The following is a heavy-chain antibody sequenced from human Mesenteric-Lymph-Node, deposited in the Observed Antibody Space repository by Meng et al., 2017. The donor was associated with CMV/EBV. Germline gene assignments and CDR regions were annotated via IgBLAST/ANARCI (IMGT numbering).Heavy chain of an antibody. CDR3: AKGRGSSGWWGDFDL. J-gene: IGHJ2*01. Sequence: SGFTINHYWMSWVRQAPGKGLEWVAFIRYDGSNKYYADSVKGRFTISRDNSKNTLYLQMNSLRAEDTAVYYCAKGRGSSGWWGDFDLWGRGTLVTVSS. CDR2: IRYDGSNK. D-gene: IGHD6-19*01. CDR1: GFTINHYW. V-gene: IGHV3-30*02.